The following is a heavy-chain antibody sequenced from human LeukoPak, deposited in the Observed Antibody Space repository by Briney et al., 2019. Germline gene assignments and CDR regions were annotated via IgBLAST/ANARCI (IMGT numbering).Heavy chain of an antibody. J-gene: IGHJ4*02. V-gene: IGHV4-59*01. D-gene: IGHD1-7*01. CDR3: ARGPELRPINYFDY. CDR1: GGSISSYY. CDR2: IYYSGST. Sequence: SETLSLTCTVFGGSISSYYWSWIRQPPGKGLEWIGYIYYSGSTNYNPSLKSRVTISVDTSKNQFSLRLSSVTAADTAVYYCARGPELRPINYFDYWGQGTLVTVSS.